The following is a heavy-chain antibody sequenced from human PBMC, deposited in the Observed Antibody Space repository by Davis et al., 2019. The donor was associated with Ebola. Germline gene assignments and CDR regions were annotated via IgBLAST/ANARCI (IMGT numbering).Heavy chain of an antibody. D-gene: IGHD5-12*01. J-gene: IGHJ3*02. CDR3: TTPGGQDSGYDVFDI. Sequence: SVTVSCMASVYTFPNYYMHWVRQAPGHGLERMGLNNHNDGRTIYEQKFQARVTVTRDTSTTTVYMDLSSLRSEDTALYYCTTPGGQDSGYDVFDIWRQGTMVTVSS. V-gene: IGHV1-46*03. CDR1: VYTFPNYY. CDR2: NNHNDGRT.